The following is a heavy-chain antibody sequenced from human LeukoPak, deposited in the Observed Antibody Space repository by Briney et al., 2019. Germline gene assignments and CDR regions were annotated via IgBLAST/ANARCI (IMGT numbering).Heavy chain of an antibody. CDR2: ISYTGTT. D-gene: IGHD1-26*01. V-gene: IGHV4-39*01. J-gene: IGHJ4*02. Sequence: PSETLSLTCTVSGGSITISDYYWGWIRLPPGKGLEWIGTISYTGTTYYNPSLQSRVTISVDKSKNQFSLKLSSVTAADTAVYYCATREPNVLRAPGDYWGQGTLVTVSS. CDR1: GGSITISDYY. CDR3: ATREPNVLRAPGDY.